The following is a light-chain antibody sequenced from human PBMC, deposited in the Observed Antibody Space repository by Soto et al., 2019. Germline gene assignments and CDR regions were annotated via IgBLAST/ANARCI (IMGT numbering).Light chain of an antibody. J-gene: IGKJ1*01. CDR3: QQYDSSPRM. V-gene: IGKV3-20*01. CDR2: GAS. CDR1: QSLSDRY. Sequence: DTMLTQSPGTLALSPGEGATLSCRASQSLSDRYLAWYQQKPGQAPRLLIYGASIRDTGIADRFSGSGSVRHFTLNVSRLEPEYFALYYCQQYDSSPRMFGQGAQVEI.